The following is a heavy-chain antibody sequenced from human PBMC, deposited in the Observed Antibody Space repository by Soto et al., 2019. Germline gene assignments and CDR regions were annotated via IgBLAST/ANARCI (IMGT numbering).Heavy chain of an antibody. D-gene: IGHD4-17*01. J-gene: IGHJ2*01. Sequence: QITLKESGPTLVKPTQTLTLTCTFSGFSLSTSGVGVGWIRQPPGKALEWLALIYWDDDKRYSPSLKSRLTITTDTSQHQVVLTMTNMDPVDTATYYCAHVSRLTTRYWYFDLWGRGTLVTVSS. CDR2: IYWDDDK. CDR1: GFSLSTSGVG. V-gene: IGHV2-5*02. CDR3: AHVSRLTTRYWYFDL.